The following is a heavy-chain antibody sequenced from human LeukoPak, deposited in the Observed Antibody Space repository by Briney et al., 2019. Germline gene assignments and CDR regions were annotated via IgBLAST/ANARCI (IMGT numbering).Heavy chain of an antibody. D-gene: IGHD6-13*01. CDR3: ARDLQSIAAAGFFDY. V-gene: IGHV3-30-3*01. CDR1: GFTFSSYA. J-gene: IGHJ4*02. CDR2: ISYDGSNR. Sequence: GGSLRLSCAASGFTFSSYAMHWVRQAPGKGLEWVAVISYDGSNRYYADSVKGRFTISRDNSKNTLYLQMNSLRAEDTAVYYCARDLQSIAAAGFFDYWGQGTLVTVSS.